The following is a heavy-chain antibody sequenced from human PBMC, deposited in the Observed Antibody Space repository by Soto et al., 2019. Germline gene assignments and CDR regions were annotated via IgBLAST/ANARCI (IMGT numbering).Heavy chain of an antibody. CDR2: ISWDSGTI. Sequence: GGSLRLSCAASGFTFDNCGMHWVRQAPGKGLEWVSGISWDSGTIGYADSVKGRFTISRDDAKNSLYLQMNSLRREDTALYYCVQGRYPAMATPLDHWGQGTLVTVSS. J-gene: IGHJ5*02. V-gene: IGHV3-9*01. CDR3: VQGRYPAMATPLDH. D-gene: IGHD1-1*01. CDR1: GFTFDNCG.